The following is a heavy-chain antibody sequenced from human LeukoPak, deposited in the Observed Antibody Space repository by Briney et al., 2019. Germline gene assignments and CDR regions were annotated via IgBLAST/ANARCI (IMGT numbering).Heavy chain of an antibody. D-gene: IGHD5-24*01. Sequence: SETLSLTCTVSGGSISSYYWSWIRQPPGKRLEWIGYIYYSGSTNYNPSLKSRVTISVDTSKNQFSLKLSSVTAADTAVYYCARDLGGYKSHWGQGTLVTVSS. V-gene: IGHV4-59*01. CDR1: GGSISSYY. CDR2: IYYSGST. CDR3: ARDLGGYKSH. J-gene: IGHJ4*02.